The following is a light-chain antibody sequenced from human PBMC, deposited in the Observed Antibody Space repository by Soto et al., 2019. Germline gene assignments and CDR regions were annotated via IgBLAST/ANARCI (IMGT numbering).Light chain of an antibody. Sequence: VVRTHAPATLSVSRGERATLSCRASESVSSNLAWYQQKPGQATRLLIYGASTRATGIPASLSGSGSGTEFTLTISSLQSEDFAVYYCQQHNNWPPLTFGQGTRLEIK. J-gene: IGKJ5*01. V-gene: IGKV3-15*01. CDR2: GAS. CDR3: QQHNNWPPLT. CDR1: ESVSSN.